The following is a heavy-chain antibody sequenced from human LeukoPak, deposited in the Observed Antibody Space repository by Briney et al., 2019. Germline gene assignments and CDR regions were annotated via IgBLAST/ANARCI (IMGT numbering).Heavy chain of an antibody. CDR3: ARERAAVQEN. D-gene: IGHD6-13*01. CDR2: IKQDGSEK. Sequence: GGSLRLSCAASGFTFGNYWMTWVRQAPGKGLECVANIKQDGSEKYFLDSVKGRFTISRDNAKNSLYLQMNSLRAEDTAVYYCARERAAVQENWGQGTLVTVSS. J-gene: IGHJ4*02. CDR1: GFTFGNYW. V-gene: IGHV3-7*01.